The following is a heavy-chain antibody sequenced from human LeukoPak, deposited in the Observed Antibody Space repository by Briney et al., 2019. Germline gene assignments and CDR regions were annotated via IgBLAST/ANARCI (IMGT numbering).Heavy chain of an antibody. Sequence: SETLSLTCAVYGGSFSGYYWSWIRQPPGKGLEWIGEINHSGSTNYNPSLKSRVTISVDTSKNQFSMKLSSVTAADTAVYYCGRSTAMAAFDIWGQGTMVTVSS. CDR3: GRSTAMAAFDI. CDR1: GGSFSGYY. D-gene: IGHD5-18*01. V-gene: IGHV4-34*01. CDR2: INHSGST. J-gene: IGHJ3*02.